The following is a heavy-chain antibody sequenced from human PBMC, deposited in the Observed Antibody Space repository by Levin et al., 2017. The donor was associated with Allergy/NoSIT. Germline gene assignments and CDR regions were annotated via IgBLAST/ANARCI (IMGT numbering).Heavy chain of an antibody. CDR3: AISSGMVSSASSFDL. D-gene: IGHD1-14*01. Sequence: GESLKISCKASGYTFSNFGISWVRQAPGQGLEWMGWISTSTGNPTYAQGFTGRFVFSLDTSVSTTYLQIGSLKADDTAVYYCAISSGMVSSASSFDLWGQGTMVTVSS. J-gene: IGHJ3*01. CDR2: ISTSTGNP. V-gene: IGHV7-4-1*01. CDR1: GYTFSNFG.